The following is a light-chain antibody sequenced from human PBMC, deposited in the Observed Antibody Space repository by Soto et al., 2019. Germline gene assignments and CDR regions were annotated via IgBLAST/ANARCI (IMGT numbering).Light chain of an antibody. CDR2: KAS. V-gene: IGKV1-5*03. Sequence: DIQMTLSPSTLSGTKGDRVTITCRASQTISSWLAWYQQKPGKAPKLLIYKASSLESGVPSRFSGSGSGTDFTLTISSLQPEDFAVYYCQQRSNWITFGQGTRLEIK. J-gene: IGKJ5*01. CDR3: QQRSNWIT. CDR1: QTISSW.